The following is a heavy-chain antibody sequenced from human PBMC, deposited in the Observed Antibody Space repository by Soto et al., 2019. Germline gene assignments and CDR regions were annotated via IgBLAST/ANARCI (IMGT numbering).Heavy chain of an antibody. CDR2: ISAYNGNT. CDR3: AICSSSPFAFGYFDY. J-gene: IGHJ4*02. V-gene: IGHV1-18*01. CDR1: GYTFTSYG. Sequence: GASVKVSCKASGYTFTSYGISWVRQAPGQGLEWMGWISAYNGNTNYAQKLQGRVTMTTDTSTSTAYMELRSLRSDDTAAYYCAICSSSPFAFGYFDYWGQGTLVTVSS. D-gene: IGHD6-6*01.